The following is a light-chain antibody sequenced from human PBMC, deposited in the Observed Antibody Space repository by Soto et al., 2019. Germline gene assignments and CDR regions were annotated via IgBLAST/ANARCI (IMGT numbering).Light chain of an antibody. J-gene: IGLJ2*01. V-gene: IGLV1-44*01. CDR1: SSNIGTNT. CDR3: EAWDGSLNVVL. Sequence: QAVVTQPPSASGTPGQRVTISCSGSSSNIGTNTVNWYQHLPGSAPKLLIYSNNQRPSGVPDRFSGSKSGTSASLAISGLQPDDEADYYGEAWDGSLNVVLFGGGTKLTVL. CDR2: SNN.